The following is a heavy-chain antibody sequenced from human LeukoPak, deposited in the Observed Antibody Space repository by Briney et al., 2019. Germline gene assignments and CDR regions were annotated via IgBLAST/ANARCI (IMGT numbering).Heavy chain of an antibody. Sequence: GRSLRLSCAASGFTFSSYAMHWVRQAPGKGLEWVAVISYDGSNKYYADYVKGRFTISRDNSKNTLYLQMNSLRAEDTAVYYCASVDYYDSSGYCRFPGGDYWGQGTLVTVSS. J-gene: IGHJ4*02. CDR2: ISYDGSNK. D-gene: IGHD3-22*01. CDR1: GFTFSSYA. CDR3: ASVDYYDSSGYCRFPGGDY. V-gene: IGHV3-30*04.